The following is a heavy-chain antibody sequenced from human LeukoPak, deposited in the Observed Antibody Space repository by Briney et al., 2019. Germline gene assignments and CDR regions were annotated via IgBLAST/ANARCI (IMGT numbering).Heavy chain of an antibody. CDR1: GGSISSGGYY. CDR2: IYHSGST. D-gene: IGHD3-22*01. CDR3: ASGQWSSGYLNY. Sequence: PSETLSLTCTVSGGSISSGGYYWSWIRQPPGKGLEWIGYIYHSGSTYYNPSLKSRVTISVDTSKNQFSLKLSSVTAADTAVYYCASGQWSSGYLNYWGQGTLVTVSS. V-gene: IGHV4-30-2*01. J-gene: IGHJ4*02.